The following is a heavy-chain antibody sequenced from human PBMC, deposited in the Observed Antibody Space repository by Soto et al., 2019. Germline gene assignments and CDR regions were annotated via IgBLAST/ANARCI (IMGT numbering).Heavy chain of an antibody. V-gene: IGHV3-11*01. Sequence: GESLKISCAASGFTFSDYYMSWIRQAPGKGLEWVSYISSSGSTIYYADSVKGRFTISRDNAKNSLYLQMNSLRAEDTAVYYCARVSMIVVAPISYWGQGTLVTVSS. CDR3: ARVSMIVVAPISY. D-gene: IGHD3-22*01. J-gene: IGHJ4*02. CDR2: ISSSGSTI. CDR1: GFTFSDYY.